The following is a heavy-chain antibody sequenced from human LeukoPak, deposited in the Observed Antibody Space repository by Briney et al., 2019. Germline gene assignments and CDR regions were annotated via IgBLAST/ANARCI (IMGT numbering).Heavy chain of an antibody. J-gene: IGHJ1*01. CDR3: ARGGPSSYYYDSSGYYYVYFQH. D-gene: IGHD3-22*01. CDR2: INPNSGDT. V-gene: IGHV1-2*02. CDR1: GYTFTGYY. Sequence: ASVKVSCKASGYTFTGYYMHWVRQAPGQGLEWMGWINPNSGDTNYAQKFQGRVTMTRDTSISTAYMELSRLRSDDTAVYYCARGGPSSYYYDSSGYYYVYFQHWGQGTLVTVSS.